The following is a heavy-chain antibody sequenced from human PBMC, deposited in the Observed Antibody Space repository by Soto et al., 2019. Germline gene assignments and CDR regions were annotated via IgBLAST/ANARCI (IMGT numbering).Heavy chain of an antibody. D-gene: IGHD3-22*01. CDR2: ISSRGDDT. CDR1: GFSFGGYS. J-gene: IGHJ3*02. Sequence: GGSLRLSCAASGFSFGGYSMSWVRQAPGKGLEWVSTISSRGDDTYYADSVRGHFTISRDNAKNSLYLDLTRLRAEDTAVYFCVRDYYDTSGYPNTFDMWGQGTMVTVSS. CDR3: VRDYYDTSGYPNTFDM. V-gene: IGHV3-21*01.